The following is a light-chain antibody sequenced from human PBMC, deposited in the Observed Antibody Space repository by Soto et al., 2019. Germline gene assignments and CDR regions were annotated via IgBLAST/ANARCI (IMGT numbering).Light chain of an antibody. V-gene: IGKV1-9*01. Sequence: DIQLTQSPSFLSAAVGDRVTIICRASQDISNYLAWYQQKPGKAPKLLIFGAFTLQSGVPSRFSGSGSGTEFTLTISSLQPEDFAIYYCQHLNYYPYPFGRGTKLETK. CDR2: GAF. CDR3: QHLNYYPYP. J-gene: IGKJ2*01. CDR1: QDISNY.